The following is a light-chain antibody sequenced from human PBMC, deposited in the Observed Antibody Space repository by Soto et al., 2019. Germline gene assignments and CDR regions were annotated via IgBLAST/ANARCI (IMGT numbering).Light chain of an antibody. V-gene: IGKV3-20*01. Sequence: EIGLTQFPGTLSLSPGERATLSCRASQTVSDNSLAWYQQKVGRAPRALIYGASNRATGIPDRFGGGGSGTDFTLTITRLEPEYFVVYYCQHYGSSPRTFGQGTRLEIK. CDR1: QTVSDNS. CDR3: QHYGSSPRT. J-gene: IGKJ5*01. CDR2: GAS.